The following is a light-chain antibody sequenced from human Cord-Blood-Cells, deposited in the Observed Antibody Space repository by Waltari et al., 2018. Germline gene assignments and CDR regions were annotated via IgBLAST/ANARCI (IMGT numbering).Light chain of an antibody. V-gene: IGKV3-11*01. CDR2: DAS. Sequence: DIVLTQSPATLSWSPGERATLSCRASQSVSSYLAWYQQKPGQAPRPLIYDASNRATGIPARFSGSGSGTDFTLTISSLEPEDFAVYYCQQRSNWPLTFGGGTKVEIK. CDR1: QSVSSY. CDR3: QQRSNWPLT. J-gene: IGKJ4*01.